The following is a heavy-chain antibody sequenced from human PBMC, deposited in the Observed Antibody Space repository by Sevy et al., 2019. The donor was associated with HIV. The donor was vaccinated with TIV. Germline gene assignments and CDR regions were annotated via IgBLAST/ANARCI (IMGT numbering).Heavy chain of an antibody. D-gene: IGHD3-16*01. CDR2: IKNKPDGGTT. J-gene: IGHJ5*02. CDR3: GPEGKVLLPEVWGTCLDP. V-gene: IGHV3-15*01. Sequence: GGSLRLSCAASGFTFNNAWMSWVRQAPGKGLEWIGRIKNKPDGGTTDYAAPVKGRFTISRDDSKNTLYLQMNSPKTGVQAFFYCGPEGKVLLPEVWGTCLDPWGHGTLVTFSS. CDR1: GFTFNNAW.